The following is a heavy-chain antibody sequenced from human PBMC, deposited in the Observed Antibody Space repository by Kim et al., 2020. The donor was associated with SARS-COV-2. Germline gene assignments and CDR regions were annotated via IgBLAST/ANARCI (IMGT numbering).Heavy chain of an antibody. D-gene: IGHD5-12*01. CDR3: ATPRGYSGYDLDY. V-gene: IGHV3-11*06. J-gene: IGHJ4*02. Sequence: YADYVKGRLTISRDDAKNSLYLQMNSLRAEDTAVYYCATPRGYSGYDLDYWGQGTLVTVSS.